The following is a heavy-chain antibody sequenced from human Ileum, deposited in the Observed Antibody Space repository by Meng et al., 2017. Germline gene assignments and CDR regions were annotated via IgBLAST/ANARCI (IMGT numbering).Heavy chain of an antibody. D-gene: IGHD3-22*01. CDR2: AST. CDR3: ARGHYDKYFDS. V-gene: IGHV4-61*08. Sequence: QVQLTESGPGLVRPSETLSLICTVSGGSVSRAGYQWGWIRQPPGKGLEWIGYASTNYNPSLKSRVTISLDTSRNQFSLSLSSVTAADTAVYYCARGHYDKYFDSWGQGTLVTVSS. J-gene: IGHJ4*02. CDR1: GGSVSRAGYQ.